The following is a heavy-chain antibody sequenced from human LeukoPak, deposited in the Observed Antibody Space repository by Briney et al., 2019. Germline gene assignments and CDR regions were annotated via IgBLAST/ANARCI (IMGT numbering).Heavy chain of an antibody. D-gene: IGHD3/OR15-3a*01. CDR2: IIPILGIA. J-gene: IGHJ4*02. V-gene: IGHV1-69*04. CDR1: GGTFSSYA. Sequence: SVKVSCKASGGTFSSYAISWVRQAPGQGLEWMGRIIPILGIANYAQKFQGRVTMTRDTSTSTVYMELSSLRSEDTAVYYCATSFMFSPRPPFDYWGQGTLVTVSS. CDR3: ATSFMFSPRPPFDY.